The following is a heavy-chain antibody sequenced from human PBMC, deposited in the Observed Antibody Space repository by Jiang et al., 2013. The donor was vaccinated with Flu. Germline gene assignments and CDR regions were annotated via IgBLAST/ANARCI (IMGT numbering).Heavy chain of an antibody. J-gene: IGHJ4*02. V-gene: IGHV4-34*01. Sequence: LLKPSETLSLTCAVYGGSFSGYYWSWIRQPPGKGLEWIGEINHSGSTNYNPSLKSRVTISVDTSKNQFSLKLSSVTAADTAVYYCARGSWELDSVWQEYYFDYWGQGTLVTVSS. D-gene: IGHD1-26*01. CDR1: GGSFSGYY. CDR3: ARGSWELDSVWQEYYFDY. CDR2: INHSGST.